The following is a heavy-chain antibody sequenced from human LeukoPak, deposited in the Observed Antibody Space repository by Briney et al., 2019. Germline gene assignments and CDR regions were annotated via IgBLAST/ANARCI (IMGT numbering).Heavy chain of an antibody. Sequence: SQTLSLTCAISGDSVSSNSAAWNWIRQSPSRGLEWLGRTYYRSKWYNDYAVSVKGRITINPDTSKNQFSLQLNSVTPEDTAVYYCARDGIVVVPAARGYYYYYYGMDVWGQGTTVTVSS. CDR3: ARDGIVVVPAARGYYYYYYGMDV. J-gene: IGHJ6*02. CDR2: TYYRSKWYN. D-gene: IGHD2-2*01. V-gene: IGHV6-1*01. CDR1: GDSVSSNSAA.